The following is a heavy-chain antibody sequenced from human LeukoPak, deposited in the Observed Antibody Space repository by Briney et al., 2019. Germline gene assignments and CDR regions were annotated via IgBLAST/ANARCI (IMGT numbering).Heavy chain of an antibody. CDR3: ARVNSSIYYYYYGMDV. J-gene: IGHJ6*02. V-gene: IGHV1-69*04. D-gene: IGHD6-13*01. Sequence: SVKVSCKASGGTFSSYAISWVRQAPGQGLEWMGRIIPILGIANYAQKFQGRVTITADKSTSTAYMELSSLRSEDTAVYYCARVNSSIYYYYYGMDVWGQGTTVTVSS. CDR2: IIPILGIA. CDR1: GGTFSSYA.